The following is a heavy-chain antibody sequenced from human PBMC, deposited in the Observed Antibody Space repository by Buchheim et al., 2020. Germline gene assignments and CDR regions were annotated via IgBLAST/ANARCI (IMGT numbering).Heavy chain of an antibody. D-gene: IGHD2-15*01. CDR3: ARVPGHCSGGSCYSAAGGGFDY. CDR2: INPNSGGT. J-gene: IGHJ4*02. CDR1: GYTFTGYY. Sequence: QVQLVQSGAEVKKPGASVKVSCKASGYTFTGYYMHWVRQAPGQGLEWMGWINPNSGGTNYAQKFQGWVTMTRDTSISTAYMELSRLRSDDTAVYYCARVPGHCSGGSCYSAAGGGFDYWGQGTL. V-gene: IGHV1-2*04.